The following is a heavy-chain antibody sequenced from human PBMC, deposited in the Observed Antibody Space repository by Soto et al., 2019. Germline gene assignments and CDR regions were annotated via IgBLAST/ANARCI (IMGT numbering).Heavy chain of an antibody. V-gene: IGHV4-4*02. Sequence: SETLSLTCAVSSGSISSNNWWSWVRQPPGKGLEWIGEIYHSGSTNYNPSLKSRVTISVDKSKKQFSLKLSSVTAADTAVYYCARTAVADHFDCWGQGTLVTVSS. CDR1: SGSISSNNW. J-gene: IGHJ4*02. CDR3: ARTAVADHFDC. D-gene: IGHD6-13*01. CDR2: IYHSGST.